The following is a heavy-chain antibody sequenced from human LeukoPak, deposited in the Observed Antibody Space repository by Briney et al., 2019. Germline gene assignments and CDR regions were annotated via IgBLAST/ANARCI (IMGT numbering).Heavy chain of an antibody. CDR3: AKKKGDYYYGSGRVFFEYYMDV. CDR2: ISGSGGST. J-gene: IGHJ6*03. CDR1: GFTFSSYG. V-gene: IGHV3-23*01. Sequence: GGSLRLSCAASGFTFSSYGMSWVRQAPGKGLEWVSAISGSGGSTYYADSVKGRFTISRDNSKNTLYLQMNSLRAEDTAVYYCAKKKGDYYYGSGRVFFEYYMDVWGKGTTVTISS. D-gene: IGHD3-10*01.